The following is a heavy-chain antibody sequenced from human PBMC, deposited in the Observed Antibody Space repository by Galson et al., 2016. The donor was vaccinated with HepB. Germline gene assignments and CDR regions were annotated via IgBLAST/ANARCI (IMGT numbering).Heavy chain of an antibody. CDR3: ARDLPPVTYGLLY. D-gene: IGHD4-17*01. CDR1: EFTVNSNY. J-gene: IGHJ4*02. CDR2: IYYRGT. Sequence: SLRLSCATSEFTVNSNYMAWVRQAPGKGLQFVSVIYYRGTYYPDSVRGRFIISRDSSKSTLYLQMNSLRAEDTAVYYCARDLPPVTYGLLYWGRGILVTVSS. V-gene: IGHV3-53*01.